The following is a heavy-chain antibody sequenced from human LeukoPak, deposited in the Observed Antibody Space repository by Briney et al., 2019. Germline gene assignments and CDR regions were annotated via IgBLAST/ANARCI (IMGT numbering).Heavy chain of an antibody. CDR3: AKDLAKGDFEWYYFDY. D-gene: IGHD2-21*01. CDR2: ISYDGNNK. CDR1: GFTFSSYG. V-gene: IGHV3-30*18. J-gene: IGHJ4*02. Sequence: GGSLRLSCAASGFTFSSYGIHWVRQAPGKGLEWVAVISYDGNNKYYADSVKGRFTISRDNSKNTLYLQMNSLRAEDTAVYYCAKDLAKGDFEWYYFDYWGQGTLVTVSS.